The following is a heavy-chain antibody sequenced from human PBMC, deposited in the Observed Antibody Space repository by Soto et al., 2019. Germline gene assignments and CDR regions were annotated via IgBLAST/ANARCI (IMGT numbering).Heavy chain of an antibody. Sequence: SETLSLTCTVSGASISGYYWSWIRKSAGKGLEWIGRIYATGTTDYNPSLKSRVMMSVDTSKKQFSLKLRSVTAADTAVYYCVRDGTKTLRDWFDPWRQGMSVTVSS. CDR1: GASISGYY. CDR2: IYATGTT. J-gene: IGHJ5*02. V-gene: IGHV4-4*07. CDR3: VRDGTKTLRDWFDP. D-gene: IGHD1-1*01.